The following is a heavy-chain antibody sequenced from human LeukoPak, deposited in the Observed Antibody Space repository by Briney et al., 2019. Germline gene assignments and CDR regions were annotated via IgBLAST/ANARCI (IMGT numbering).Heavy chain of an antibody. CDR1: GFTFSSYS. CDR3: ARDDIPSGYISRPYGTDV. V-gene: IGHV3-21*01. J-gene: IGHJ6*02. D-gene: IGHD3-3*01. Sequence: GGSLRLSCAASGFTFSSYSMNWVRQAPGKGLEWVSSISSSSSYIYYADSVKGRFTISRDNAKNSLYLQMNSLRAEDTAVYYCARDDIPSGYISRPYGTDVWGQGTTVTVYS. CDR2: ISSSSSYI.